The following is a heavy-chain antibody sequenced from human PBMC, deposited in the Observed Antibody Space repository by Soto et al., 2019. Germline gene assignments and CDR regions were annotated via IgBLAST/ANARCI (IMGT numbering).Heavy chain of an antibody. Sequence: GGSLRLSCTASGFTCSSYSVSWVRQAPGKGLEWVSSISSSSSYIYYADSVKGRFTISRDNAKNSLYLQMNSLRAEDTAVYYCARDQDSSVNFNFGYWGQGTLVTGSS. CDR2: ISSSSSYI. CDR3: ARDQDSSVNFNFGY. D-gene: IGHD6-25*01. V-gene: IGHV3-21*01. CDR1: GFTCSSYS. J-gene: IGHJ4*02.